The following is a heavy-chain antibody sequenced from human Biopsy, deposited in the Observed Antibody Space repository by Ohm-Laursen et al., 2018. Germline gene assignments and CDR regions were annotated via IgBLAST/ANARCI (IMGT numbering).Heavy chain of an antibody. Sequence: SDTLSLTCTVSGGSISGYYWTWIRQPPGKGLEWIGDAYYSGSTNRNPSLKSRVTILVDTSKNQFSLKLNSVTAADTAVYYCGRREVVITHDAFDTWGQGTMVTVSS. CDR3: GRREVVITHDAFDT. J-gene: IGHJ3*02. V-gene: IGHV4-59*08. CDR2: AYYSGST. CDR1: GGSISGYY. D-gene: IGHD3-22*01.